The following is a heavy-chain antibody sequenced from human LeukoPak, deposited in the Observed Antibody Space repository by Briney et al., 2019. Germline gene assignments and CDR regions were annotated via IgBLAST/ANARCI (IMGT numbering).Heavy chain of an antibody. J-gene: IGHJ3*02. CDR2: ISHSGST. CDR3: ARLYCSSTSCPTTTDAFDI. D-gene: IGHD2-2*01. Sequence: PSETLSLTCTVSGGSISNYYWSWIRQPPGKGLEWIGLISHSGSTNSKPSLKSRVTISVDTSKNQFSMKLSSVTAADTAVYYCARLYCSSTSCPTTTDAFDIWGQGTMVTVSS. V-gene: IGHV4-59*01. CDR1: GGSISNYY.